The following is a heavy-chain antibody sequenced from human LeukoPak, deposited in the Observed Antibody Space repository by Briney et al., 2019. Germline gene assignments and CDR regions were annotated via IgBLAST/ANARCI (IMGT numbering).Heavy chain of an antibody. V-gene: IGHV3-7*01. Sequence: PGGSLRLSCAASGFTFSSYWMSWVRQAPGKGLEWVANIKQDGSEKYYVDSEKGRFAISRDNAKNSLYLQMNSLRAEDTAVYYCARDRYSSGWRKYFDYWGQGTLVTVSS. D-gene: IGHD6-19*01. CDR1: GFTFSSYW. CDR2: IKQDGSEK. CDR3: ARDRYSSGWRKYFDY. J-gene: IGHJ4*02.